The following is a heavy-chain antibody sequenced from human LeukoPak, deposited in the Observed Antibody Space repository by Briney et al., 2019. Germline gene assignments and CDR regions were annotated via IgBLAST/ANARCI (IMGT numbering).Heavy chain of an antibody. CDR3: AKRGVVIRVILVGFHKEAYYFDS. J-gene: IGHJ4*02. CDR2: ISGSGGRQ. Sequence: GGSLRLSCAVSGITLSNYGMSWVRQAPGKGLEWVAGISGSGGRQNYADSVKGRFTISRDNAKNTLYRQMNSLRAEDTAVYFCAKRGVVIRVILVGFHKEAYYFDSWGQGALVTVSS. V-gene: IGHV3-23*01. CDR1: GITLSNYG. D-gene: IGHD3-22*01.